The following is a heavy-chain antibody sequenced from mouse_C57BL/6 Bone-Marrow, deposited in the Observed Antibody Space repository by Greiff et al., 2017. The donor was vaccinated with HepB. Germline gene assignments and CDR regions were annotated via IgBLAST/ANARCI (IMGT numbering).Heavy chain of an antibody. D-gene: IGHD1-1*01. J-gene: IGHJ2*01. CDR1: GYTFTSYW. CDR3: AREATVVYFDY. Sequence: VQLQQPGAELVKPGASVKLSCKASGYTFTSYWMQWVKQRPGQGLEWIGEIDPSDSYTNYNQKFKGKATVTVDTSSSTAYMQLSSLTSEDSAVYYCAREATVVYFDYWGQGTTLTVSS. V-gene: IGHV1-50*01. CDR2: IDPSDSYT.